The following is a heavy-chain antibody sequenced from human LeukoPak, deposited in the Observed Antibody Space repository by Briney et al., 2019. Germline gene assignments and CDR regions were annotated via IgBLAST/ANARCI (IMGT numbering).Heavy chain of an antibody. V-gene: IGHV3-23*01. CDR2: ISGGGGGT. J-gene: IGHJ3*02. CDR3: AKEGRWSGYPDAFDI. CDR1: GFIFSNYA. D-gene: IGHD3-3*01. Sequence: GGSLRLSCAASGFIFSNYAMSWVRQAPGKGPEWVSGISGGGGGTYYADSVKGRFTISRANSKNTLYLQMKSLRVDDTAVYYCAKEGRWSGYPDAFDIWGQGTMVTVSS.